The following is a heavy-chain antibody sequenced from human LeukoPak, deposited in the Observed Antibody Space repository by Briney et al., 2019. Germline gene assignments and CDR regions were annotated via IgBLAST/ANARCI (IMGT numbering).Heavy chain of an antibody. CDR2: IIPIFGTA. CDR3: AKDPFVTTGWSGGYYYGMDV. J-gene: IGHJ6*02. V-gene: IGHV1-69*13. CDR1: GGTFSSYA. D-gene: IGHD4-17*01. Sequence: SVKVSCKASGGTFSSYAISWVRQAPGQGLEWMGGIIPIFGTANYAQKFQGRVTITADESTSTAYMELSSLRSEDTAVYYCAKDPFVTTGWSGGYYYGMDVWGQGTTVTVSS.